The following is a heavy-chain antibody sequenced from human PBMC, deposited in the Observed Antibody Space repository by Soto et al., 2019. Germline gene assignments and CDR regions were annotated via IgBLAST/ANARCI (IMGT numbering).Heavy chain of an antibody. Sequence: QVQLVQSGAEVKKPGASVRISCRASGYSFTSTYVHWVRQAPGQGPEWMGIINPAGGTTYYARKFQGRLTITSDTSTDTVFMDLNDLTSEDTAVYFCALKVVTYYDNWGQGTLLTVSS. CDR1: GYSFTSTY. J-gene: IGHJ4*02. CDR2: INPAGGTT. D-gene: IGHD2-21*02. CDR3: ALKVVTYYDN. V-gene: IGHV1-46*01.